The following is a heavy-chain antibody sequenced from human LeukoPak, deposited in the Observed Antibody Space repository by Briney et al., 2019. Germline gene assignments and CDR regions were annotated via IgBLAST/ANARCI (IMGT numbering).Heavy chain of an antibody. V-gene: IGHV5-51*01. CDR1: GYSFTTYW. J-gene: IGHJ5*02. CDR2: IYPCDCDT. CDR3: AGFSSRGYEISWWFDP. D-gene: IGHD5-12*01. Sequence: GESLKISWKVSGYSFTTYWIGWVRQMPRKGLEWMGIIYPCDCDTRYSPSFQGQVTISADKSINTAYLQWSSLKASDTAIYYCAGFSSRGYEISWWFDPWGQGTLVTVSS.